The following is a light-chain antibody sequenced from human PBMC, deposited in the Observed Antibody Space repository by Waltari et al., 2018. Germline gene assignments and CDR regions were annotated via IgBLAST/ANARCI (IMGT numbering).Light chain of an antibody. J-gene: IGKJ4*01. V-gene: IGKV1-27*01. Sequence: DIQMTQSPSSLSASVGDRVTITCRVSQGISNSLAWYQQKPGKVPKLLIYAASTLQSGVPSRFSGSGSGTDFTLTISSLQPEDVATYYCQKYDSALTFGGGTKVEI. CDR2: AAS. CDR3: QKYDSALT. CDR1: QGISNS.